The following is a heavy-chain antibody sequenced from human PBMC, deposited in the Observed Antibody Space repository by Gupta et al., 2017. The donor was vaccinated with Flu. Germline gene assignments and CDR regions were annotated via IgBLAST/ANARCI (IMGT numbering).Heavy chain of an antibody. J-gene: IGHJ4*02. D-gene: IGHD6-13*01. Sequence: QVQLQESGPGLVKPSQTLSLTCTVSGGSISSGSYYWSWIRQPAGKGLEWIGRIYTSGSTNYNPSLKSRVTISVDTSKNQFSLKLSSVTAADTAVYYCARDNLEQQLVQGDYFDYWGQGTLVTVSS. CDR1: GGSISSGSYY. V-gene: IGHV4-61*02. CDR2: IYTSGST. CDR3: ARDNLEQQLVQGDYFDY.